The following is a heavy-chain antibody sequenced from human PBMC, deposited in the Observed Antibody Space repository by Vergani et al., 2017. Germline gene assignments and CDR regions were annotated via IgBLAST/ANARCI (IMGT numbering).Heavy chain of an antibody. V-gene: IGHV3-11*05. CDR1: GFTFSDYY. CDR3: ARTGSGYRNGMDV. J-gene: IGHJ6*04. D-gene: IGHD1-14*01. CDR2: ISSSSSYT. Sequence: QVQLVESGGGLVKPGGSLRLSCAASGFTFSDYYMSWIRQAPGKGLEWVSYISSSSSYTNYADSVKGRFTISRDNGKNSLYLQRNSLRAEGTAVYYCARTGSGYRNGMDVWGEGTTGTVSS.